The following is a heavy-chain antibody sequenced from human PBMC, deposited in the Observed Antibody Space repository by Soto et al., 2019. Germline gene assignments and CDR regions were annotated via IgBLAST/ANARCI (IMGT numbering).Heavy chain of an antibody. D-gene: IGHD3-3*01. CDR1: GYTFTSYD. CDR3: ARGLRRIFGVVIRRAYYYYMDV. V-gene: IGHV1-8*01. J-gene: IGHJ6*03. Sequence: QVQLVQSGAEVKKPGASVKVSCKASGYTFTSYDINWVRQATGQGLEWMGWMNPNSGNTGYAQKFQGRVTMTRNTSISTAYMELSSLRSEDTAVYYWARGLRRIFGVVIRRAYYYYMDVWGKGTTVTVSS. CDR2: MNPNSGNT.